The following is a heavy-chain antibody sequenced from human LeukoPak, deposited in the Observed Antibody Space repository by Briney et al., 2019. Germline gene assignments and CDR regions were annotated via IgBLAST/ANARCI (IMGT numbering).Heavy chain of an antibody. D-gene: IGHD2-21*02. CDR1: GGTFSSYA. V-gene: IGHV1-69*01. J-gene: IGHJ4*02. CDR2: IIPIFGTA. CDR3: ARGPAYCGGDCYFDY. Sequence: SVKVSCKASGGTFSSYAISWVRQAPGQGLEWIGGIIPIFGTANYAQKFQGRVTITADESTSTAYMELSSLRSEDTAVYYCARGPAYCGGDCYFDYWGQGTLVTVSS.